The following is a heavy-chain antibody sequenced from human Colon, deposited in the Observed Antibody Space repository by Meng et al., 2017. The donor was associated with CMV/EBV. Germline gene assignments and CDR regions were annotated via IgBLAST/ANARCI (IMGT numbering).Heavy chain of an antibody. CDR3: ARAKRVLNWFDP. J-gene: IGHJ5*02. CDR1: GGSMSSYY. CDR2: VYYRGST. D-gene: IGHD5/OR15-5a*01. V-gene: IGHV4-59*01. Sequence: SETLSLTCTVSGGSMSSYYWTWIRQPPGKGLEWIGYVYYRGSTNYSPSLKSRLTISIDTSKNQFSLKLTSVTAADTAVYYCARAKRVLNWFDPWGQGTLVTVSS.